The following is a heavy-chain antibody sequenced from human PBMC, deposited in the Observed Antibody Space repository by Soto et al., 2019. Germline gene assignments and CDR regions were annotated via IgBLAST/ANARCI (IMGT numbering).Heavy chain of an antibody. J-gene: IGHJ4*02. Sequence: GGSLRLSCAASGFTFSSYGMHWVRQAPCKGLEWVAVISYDGTNKYYADSVKGRFTISRDNSKNTLYLQMNSLRAEDTAVYYCAKDLRGGLDYWGQGTLVTVSS. CDR1: GFTFSSYG. CDR2: ISYDGTNK. V-gene: IGHV3-30*18. CDR3: AKDLRGGLDY.